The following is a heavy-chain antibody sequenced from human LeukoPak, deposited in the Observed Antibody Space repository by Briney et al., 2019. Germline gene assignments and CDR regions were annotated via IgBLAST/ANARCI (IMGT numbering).Heavy chain of an antibody. V-gene: IGHV4-34*01. CDR3: ARGSNVAVADY. CDR1: GGSFSGYY. CDR2: INHSGST. Sequence: SETLSLTCAVYGGSFSGYYWSWIRQPPGKGLEWIGEINHSGSTNYNPSLKSRVTISVDTSKNQFSLKLSSVTAADTAAYYCARGSNVAVADYWGQGTLVTVSS. J-gene: IGHJ4*02. D-gene: IGHD6-19*01.